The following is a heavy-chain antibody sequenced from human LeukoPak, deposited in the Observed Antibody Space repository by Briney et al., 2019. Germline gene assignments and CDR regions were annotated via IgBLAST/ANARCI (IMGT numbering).Heavy chain of an antibody. CDR2: INPNSGGT. D-gene: IGHD2-2*02. Sequence: GASVKVSCKASGYTFTGYYMHWVRQAPGQGLEWMGWINPNSGGTNYAQKFQGRVTMTRDTSISTAYMELSRLRSDDTAVYYCARAKLKLSSTSCYTYWGQGTLVTVSS. CDR1: GYTFTGYY. J-gene: IGHJ4*02. CDR3: ARAKLKLSSTSCYTY. V-gene: IGHV1-2*02.